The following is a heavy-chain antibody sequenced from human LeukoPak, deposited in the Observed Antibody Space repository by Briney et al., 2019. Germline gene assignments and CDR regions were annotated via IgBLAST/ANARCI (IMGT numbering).Heavy chain of an antibody. CDR2: IYYSGST. D-gene: IGHD5-12*01. V-gene: IGHV4-39*07. Sequence: SETLSLTCTVSGGSISSSSYYWGWIRQPPGKGLEWIGSIYYSGSTYYNPSLKSRVTTSVDTSKTQLSLKLSSMTAADTAVYYCARVGIDSGYDYGYYYYYMDVWGKGTTVTVSS. J-gene: IGHJ6*03. CDR3: ARVGIDSGYDYGYYYYYMDV. CDR1: GGSISSSSYY.